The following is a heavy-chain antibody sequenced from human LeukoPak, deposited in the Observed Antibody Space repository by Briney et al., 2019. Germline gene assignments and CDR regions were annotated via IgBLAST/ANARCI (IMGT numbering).Heavy chain of an antibody. D-gene: IGHD5-18*01. CDR3: ARAIRGYSYVLNY. CDR2: ITGSGGST. Sequence: GGSLRLSCAASGFTFSNYAMSWVRQAQGKGLEWVSAITGSGGSTYYADSVKGRYTISRDNFKNTLYLQMNSLRAEDTAVYYCARAIRGYSYVLNYWGQGTLVTVSS. V-gene: IGHV3-23*01. J-gene: IGHJ4*02. CDR1: GFTFSNYA.